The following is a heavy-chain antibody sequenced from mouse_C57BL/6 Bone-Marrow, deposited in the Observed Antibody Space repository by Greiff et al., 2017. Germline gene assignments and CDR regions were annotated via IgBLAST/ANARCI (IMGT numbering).Heavy chain of an antibody. CDR3: ARRDDYDASYWYFDV. CDR2: IYPRSGNT. V-gene: IGHV1-81*01. J-gene: IGHJ1*03. CDR1: GYTFTSYG. D-gene: IGHD2-4*01. Sequence: QVQLQQSGAELARPGASVKLSCKASGYTFTSYGISWVKQRTGQGLEWIGEIYPRSGNTYYNEKFKGKATLTADKSSSTAYMELRSLTSEDSAVYFCARRDDYDASYWYFDVWGTGTTVTVSS.